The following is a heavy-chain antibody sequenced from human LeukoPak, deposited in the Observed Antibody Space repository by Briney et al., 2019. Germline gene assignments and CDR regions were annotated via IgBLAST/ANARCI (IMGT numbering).Heavy chain of an antibody. V-gene: IGHV3-7*03. CDR2: INQDGSEK. CDR3: ASAIVGATPWSQDAFDI. D-gene: IGHD1-26*01. CDR1: GFTFSSYW. Sequence: GGSLRLSCAASGFTFSSYWMSWVRQAPGKGLEWVSNINQDGSEKYYVDFAKGRFTISRDNAKNSLYLQMNSLRAEDTAVYYCASAIVGATPWSQDAFDIWGQGTMVTVSS. J-gene: IGHJ3*02.